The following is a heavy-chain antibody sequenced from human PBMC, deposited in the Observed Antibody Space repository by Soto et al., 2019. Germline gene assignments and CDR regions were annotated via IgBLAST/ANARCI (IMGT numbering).Heavy chain of an antibody. D-gene: IGHD3-3*01. Sequence: SETLSLTCTVSGGSISSSSYYWGWIRQPPGKGLEWIGSIYYSGSTYYNPSLKSRVTISVDTSKNQFSLKLSSVTAADTAVYYCARHGADTYYDFWSGYPFDYWGQGTLVTVSS. V-gene: IGHV4-39*01. J-gene: IGHJ4*02. CDR2: IYYSGST. CDR3: ARHGADTYYDFWSGYPFDY. CDR1: GGSISSSSYY.